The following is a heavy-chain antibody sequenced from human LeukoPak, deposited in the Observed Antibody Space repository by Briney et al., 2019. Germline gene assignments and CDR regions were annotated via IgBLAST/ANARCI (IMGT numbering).Heavy chain of an antibody. V-gene: IGHV4-4*09. J-gene: IGHJ6*02. D-gene: IGHD3-10*01. CDR1: GGSISSYY. Sequence: SETLSLTCTVSGGSISSYYWSWIRQPPGKGLEWIGYIYTSGSTNYNPSLKSRVTISVDTSKNQFSLKLSSVTAADTAVYYCARGRPPATYGSGSYPYYYYGMDVWGQGTTVTVSS. CDR2: IYTSGST. CDR3: ARGRPPATYGSGSYPYYYYGMDV.